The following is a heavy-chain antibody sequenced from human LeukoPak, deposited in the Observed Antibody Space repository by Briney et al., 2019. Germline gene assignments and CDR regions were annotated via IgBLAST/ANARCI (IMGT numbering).Heavy chain of an antibody. V-gene: IGHV4-59*01. Sequence: GSLRLSCAASGFTFSNAWMSWIRQPPGKGLEWIGYIYYSGSTNYNPSLKSRVTISVDTSKNQFSLKLSSVTAADTAVYYCARAPPVAAAGGVDSWGQGTLVTVSS. CDR1: GFTFSNAW. D-gene: IGHD6-13*01. CDR3: ARAPPVAAAGGVDS. J-gene: IGHJ4*02. CDR2: IYYSGST.